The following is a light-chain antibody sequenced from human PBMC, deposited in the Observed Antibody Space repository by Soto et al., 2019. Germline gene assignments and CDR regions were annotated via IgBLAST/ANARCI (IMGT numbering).Light chain of an antibody. Sequence: TLSCRASQSISISYLAWYHQRPGQAPRLLIYDASGRATGIPDRFSGSGSGTDFSLTISRLEPEDFAVYYCQHYGSAPFTFGRGTKVDIK. J-gene: IGKJ4*01. V-gene: IGKV3-20*01. CDR2: DAS. CDR1: QSISISY. CDR3: QHYGSAPFT.